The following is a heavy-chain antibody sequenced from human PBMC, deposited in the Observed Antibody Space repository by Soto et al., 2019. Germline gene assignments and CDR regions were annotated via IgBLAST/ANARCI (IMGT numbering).Heavy chain of an antibody. Sequence: EVQVVESGGGLVKPGGSLRLSCAASGFTFSSYSMNWVRQAPGKELEWVSSITGVGTYIFYADSVRGRFSISRDNANNSLYLHMNSLRADDTAVYYCARDSIYRSGLFDSWGQGTLVTVSS. CDR1: GFTFSSYS. D-gene: IGHD6-19*01. J-gene: IGHJ4*02. V-gene: IGHV3-21*01. CDR3: ARDSIYRSGLFDS. CDR2: ITGVGTYI.